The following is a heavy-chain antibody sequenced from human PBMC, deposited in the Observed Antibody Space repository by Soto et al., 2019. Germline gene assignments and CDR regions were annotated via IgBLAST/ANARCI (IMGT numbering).Heavy chain of an antibody. Sequence: SETLSLTCIVSGDSVTSGSYYWTWLRQPPGKGLEWIGYIYHSGSTNYNPSLKSRVTISVDKSKNQFSLKLSSVTAADTAVYYCAREELGSKTALLYGMDVWGQGTTVTVSS. CDR1: GDSVTSGSYY. CDR3: AREELGSKTALLYGMDV. V-gene: IGHV4-61*01. CDR2: IYHSGST. D-gene: IGHD1-26*01. J-gene: IGHJ6*02.